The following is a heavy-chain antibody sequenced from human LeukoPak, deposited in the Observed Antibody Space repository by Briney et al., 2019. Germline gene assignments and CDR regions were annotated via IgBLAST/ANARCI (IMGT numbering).Heavy chain of an antibody. J-gene: IGHJ4*02. CDR3: VTDKYSDSAFGD. CDR2: INTDGSVT. V-gene: IGHV3-74*01. CDR1: GITVSTFC. D-gene: IGHD1-26*01. Sequence: GGSLRLSCAASGITVSTFCMHWVREAPGEGQVWVSRINTDGSVTNYAASVEGQFTISRNNAKNMLYLHMNDLRAETTPLYSCVTDKYSDSAFGDWGQGTLVTVSS.